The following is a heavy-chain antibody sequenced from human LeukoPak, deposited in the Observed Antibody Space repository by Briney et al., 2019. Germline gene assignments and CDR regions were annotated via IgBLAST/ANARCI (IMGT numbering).Heavy chain of an antibody. CDR2: IIPIFGTA. J-gene: IGHJ4*02. CDR1: GGTFSSYA. D-gene: IGHD1-26*01. Sequence: ASVKVSCKASGGTFSSYAISWVRQAPGQGLEWMGGIIPIFGTANYAQKFQGRVTITTDESTSTAYMELSSLRSEDTAVYYCARERMGWERTPRLDYWGQGTLVTVSS. CDR3: ARERMGWERTPRLDY. V-gene: IGHV1-69*05.